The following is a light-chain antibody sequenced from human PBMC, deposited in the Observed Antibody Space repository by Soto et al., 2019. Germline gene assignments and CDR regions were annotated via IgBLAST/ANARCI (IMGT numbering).Light chain of an antibody. Sequence: EIVLTQSPGTLSLSPGERATLSCRASQSISSRSLAWYQQKPGQAPRLVIFGTSSRAIGIPDRFSASGSATDFTLTISRLEPEDLAVYYCHQYGNSPFTFGPGTKVDIK. CDR3: HQYGNSPFT. V-gene: IGKV3-20*01. CDR1: QSISSRS. J-gene: IGKJ3*01. CDR2: GTS.